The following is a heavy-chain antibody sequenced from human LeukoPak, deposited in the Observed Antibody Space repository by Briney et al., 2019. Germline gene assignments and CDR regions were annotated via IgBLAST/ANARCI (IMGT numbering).Heavy chain of an antibody. J-gene: IGHJ4*02. CDR1: GYTFTSYY. CDR2: INPSGGST. D-gene: IGHD1-26*01. CDR3: ARESPSGSYFDY. Sequence: ASVKVSCKASGYTFTSYYMHWVRQAPGQGHEWMGIINPSGGSTSYAQKFQGRVTMTRDMSTSTVYMELSSLRSEDTAVYYCARESPSGSYFDYWGQGTLVTVSS. V-gene: IGHV1-46*01.